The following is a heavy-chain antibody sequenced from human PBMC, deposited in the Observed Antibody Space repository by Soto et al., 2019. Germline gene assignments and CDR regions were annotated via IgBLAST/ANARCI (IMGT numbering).Heavy chain of an antibody. Sequence: QLQLQESGSGLVRPSQTLSLTCAVSGGSISSGGYSWSWIRQPPGKGLEWIGYIYQSGTTYYNPSLKSRVTMSVDRSKNQFPLKLSSVTAADTAVYYCARSVPEIFISSENWFAPWGQGILVTVSS. CDR1: GGSISSGGYS. CDR3: ARSVPEIFISSENWFAP. V-gene: IGHV4-30-2*01. J-gene: IGHJ5*02. CDR2: IYQSGTT. D-gene: IGHD3-10*01.